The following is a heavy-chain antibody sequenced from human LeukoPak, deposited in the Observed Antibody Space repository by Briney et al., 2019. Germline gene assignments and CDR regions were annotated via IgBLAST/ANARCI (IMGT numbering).Heavy chain of an antibody. V-gene: IGHV4-59*08. Sequence: PSETLSLTCTVSGGSISGYYWSWIRQPPGEGLEWIGYIYYSGSTDYNPSLESRVTISVDTSKNQFSLRLNSVTAADTAVYYCARVSDSGWYFAGWFDPWGQGTLVTVSS. CDR1: GGSISGYY. D-gene: IGHD6-13*01. J-gene: IGHJ5*02. CDR2: IYYSGST. CDR3: ARVSDSGWYFAGWFDP.